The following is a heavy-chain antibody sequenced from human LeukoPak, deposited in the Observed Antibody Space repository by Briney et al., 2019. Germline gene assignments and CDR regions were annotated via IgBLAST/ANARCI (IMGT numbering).Heavy chain of an antibody. CDR1: GFSFTSYW. CDR3: ARDIGHYYDSSGYFDY. Sequence: GGSLRLSCSVSGFSFTSYWMHWVRQVPGKGLEWVSVISSDGSDTIYADSVKGRFTISRDNAKNSLYLQMNSLRAEDTAVYYCARDIGHYYDSSGYFDYWGQGTLVTVSS. D-gene: IGHD3-22*01. CDR2: ISSDGSDT. J-gene: IGHJ4*02. V-gene: IGHV3-74*01.